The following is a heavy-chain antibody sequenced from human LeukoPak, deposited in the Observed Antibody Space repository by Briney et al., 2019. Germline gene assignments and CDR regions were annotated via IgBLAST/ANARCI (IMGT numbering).Heavy chain of an antibody. CDR3: AKDLSRYYYGSGSLDY. Sequence: PGGSLRLSCAASGFTFSSYAMSWVRQAPGKGLEWVSAISGSGGSTYYADSVKGRFTISRDNSKNTLYLQMNSLRAEDTAVYYCAKDLSRYYYGSGSLDYWSQGTLVTVSS. CDR1: GFTFSSYA. CDR2: ISGSGGST. D-gene: IGHD3-10*01. J-gene: IGHJ4*02. V-gene: IGHV3-23*01.